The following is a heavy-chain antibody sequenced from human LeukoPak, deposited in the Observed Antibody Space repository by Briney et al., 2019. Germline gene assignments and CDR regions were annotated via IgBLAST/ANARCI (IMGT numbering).Heavy chain of an antibody. Sequence: GGSLRLSCAASEFTFSAFWMSWVRQAPGKGLEWVANIKADGSVKHYVDSMEGRFSISRDNARSSLYLQMNSLRAEDTAVYYCVRDSDYQRNSGGRYAHYDALDIWGHGTMVTVSS. CDR2: IKADGSVK. D-gene: IGHD2-21*01. J-gene: IGHJ3*02. CDR1: EFTFSAFW. CDR3: VRDSDYQRNSGGRYAHYDALDI. V-gene: IGHV3-7*01.